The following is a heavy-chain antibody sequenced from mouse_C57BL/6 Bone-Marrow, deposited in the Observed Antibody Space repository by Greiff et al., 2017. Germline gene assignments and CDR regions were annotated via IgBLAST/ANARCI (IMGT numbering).Heavy chain of an antibody. D-gene: IGHD1-1*01. V-gene: IGHV1-22*01. CDR3: ARRLYGSSYGRYFDV. CDR1: GYTFTDYN. J-gene: IGHJ1*03. Sequence: VQLKESGPELVKPGASVKMSCKASGYTFTDYNMHWVKQSHGKSLEWIGYINPNNGGTSYNQKFKGKATLTVNKSSSTAYMELRSLTSEDSAVYYCARRLYGSSYGRYFDVWGTGTTVTVSS. CDR2: INPNNGGT.